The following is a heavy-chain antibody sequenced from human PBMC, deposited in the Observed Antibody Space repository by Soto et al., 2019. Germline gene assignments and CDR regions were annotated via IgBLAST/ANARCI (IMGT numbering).Heavy chain of an antibody. V-gene: IGHV4-39*07. J-gene: IGHJ5*02. CDR2: IYYSGST. D-gene: IGHD5-18*01. CDR3: AKDSGYNYGYFRWFDP. Sequence: SEPLSLTCTVSGGSISSSSYYWGWIRQPPGKGLEWIGSIYYSGSTYYNPSLKSRVTISVDTSKSQFSLKLSSVTAADTAVYYCAKDSGYNYGYFRWFDPWGQGALVT. CDR1: GGSISSSSYY.